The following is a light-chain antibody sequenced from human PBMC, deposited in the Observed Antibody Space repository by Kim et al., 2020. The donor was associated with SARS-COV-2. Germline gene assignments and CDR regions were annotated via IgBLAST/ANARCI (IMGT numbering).Light chain of an antibody. Sequence: EVVLTQSPGTLSLSPGERATLSCRASQSVRSGYLAWYQQKPGQAPRLLIYDASSRATGIPDRFRGSGSGTDFTLTISRLEPEDFAVYYCQQYTGSPITFGQGTRLEIK. CDR1: QSVRSGY. CDR2: DAS. CDR3: QQYTGSPIT. J-gene: IGKJ5*01. V-gene: IGKV3-20*01.